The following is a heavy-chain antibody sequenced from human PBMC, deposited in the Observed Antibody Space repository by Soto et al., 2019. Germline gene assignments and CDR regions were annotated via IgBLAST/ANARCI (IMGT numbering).Heavy chain of an antibody. J-gene: IGHJ6*02. CDR3: ARGPRIRGNPTDNYYYYYGMDV. D-gene: IGHD4-17*01. CDR2: INPNSGGT. V-gene: IGHV1-2*02. CDR1: GYTFTGYY. Sequence: ASVKVSCKASGYTFTGYYMHWVRQAPGQGLEWMGWINPNSGGTNYAQKFQGRVTMTRDTSISTAYMELSRLRSDDTAVYYCARGPRIRGNPTDNYYYYYGMDVWGQGTTVTVSS.